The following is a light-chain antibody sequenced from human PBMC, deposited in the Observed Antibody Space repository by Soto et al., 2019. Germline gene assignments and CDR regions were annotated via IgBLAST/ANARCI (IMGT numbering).Light chain of an antibody. J-gene: IGKJ5*01. V-gene: IGKV3-11*01. CDR2: EAS. CDR3: QQRTNWRIT. CDR1: QSVSTY. Sequence: DIVLTQSPPTLSLSPGEGATLSCRASQSVSTYLAWYQQKPGQAPRLLIYEASNRATGIPARFSGSGSGTDFTLTISGLEPEDFAVYYCQQRTNWRITFGQGTRLEI.